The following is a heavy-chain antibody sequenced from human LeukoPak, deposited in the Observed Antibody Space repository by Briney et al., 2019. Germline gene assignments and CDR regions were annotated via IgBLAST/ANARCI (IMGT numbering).Heavy chain of an antibody. CDR1: GYTFTGYY. CDR3: ARTKTDDYSSYEY. J-gene: IGHJ4*02. Sequence: WASVKVSCKASGYTFTGYYMHWVRQAPGQGLEWMGWINPNSGGTNYAQKFQGRVTMTRDTSISTAYMELSRLRSDDTAVYYCARTKTDDYSSYEYWGQGTLVTVSS. V-gene: IGHV1-2*02. D-gene: IGHD4-11*01. CDR2: INPNSGGT.